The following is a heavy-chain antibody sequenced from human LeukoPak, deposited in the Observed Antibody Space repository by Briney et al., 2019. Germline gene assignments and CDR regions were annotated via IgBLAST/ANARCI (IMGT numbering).Heavy chain of an antibody. V-gene: IGHV4-39*07. CDR1: GGSFSNSPYY. Sequence: SETLSLTCTVSGGSFSNSPYYWGWIRQPPGKGLEWIGTIYHSGSTYYNPPLKSRVTMSVDTSRNQFSLKLSSVTAADTAVYYCARWATVITSYNWFDPWGQGTLVTVSS. CDR2: IYHSGST. CDR3: ARWATVITSYNWFDP. D-gene: IGHD4-23*01. J-gene: IGHJ5*02.